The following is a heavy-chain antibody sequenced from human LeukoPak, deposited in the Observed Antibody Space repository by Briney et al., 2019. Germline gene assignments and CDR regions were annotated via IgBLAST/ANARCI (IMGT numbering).Heavy chain of an antibody. CDR2: ISYDGSNK. V-gene: IGHV3-30*18. D-gene: IGHD2-2*01. J-gene: IGHJ4*02. Sequence: PGGSLRLSCEASGFSFSTYGMHWVRQAPGKGLEWVADISYDGSNKYYADSVKGRFTISRDNSKNTLYLQMNSLRAEDTAVYYCAKDQGYEEAMTRGYFDYWGQGTLVTVSS. CDR1: GFSFSTYG. CDR3: AKDQGYEEAMTRGYFDY.